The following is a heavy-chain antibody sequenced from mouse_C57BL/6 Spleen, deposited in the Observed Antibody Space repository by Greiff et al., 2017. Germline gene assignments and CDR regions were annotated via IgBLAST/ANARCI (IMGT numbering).Heavy chain of an antibody. Sequence: EVKLEESGGDLVKPGGSLKLSCAASGFTFSSYGMSWVRQTPDKRLEWVATISSGGSYTYYPDSVKGRFTISRDNAKNTLYLQMSSLKSEDTAMYYCARHEDGNPFAYWGQGTLVTVSA. CDR2: ISSGGSYT. J-gene: IGHJ3*01. V-gene: IGHV5-6*02. CDR1: GFTFSSYG. CDR3: ARHEDGNPFAY. D-gene: IGHD2-1*01.